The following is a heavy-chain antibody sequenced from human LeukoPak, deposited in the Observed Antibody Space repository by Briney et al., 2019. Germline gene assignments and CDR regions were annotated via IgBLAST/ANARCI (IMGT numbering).Heavy chain of an antibody. Sequence: PGGSLRLSCAASGFTFSTYAMSWVRQAPGKGLEWVGRIKSKTDGGTTDYAAPVKGRFTISRDDSKNTLYLQMNSLKTEDTAVYYCTTDPTTTYYFDYWGQGTLVTVSS. CDR1: GFTFSTYA. CDR2: IKSKTDGGTT. CDR3: TTDPTTTYYFDY. V-gene: IGHV3-15*01. J-gene: IGHJ4*02. D-gene: IGHD1-1*01.